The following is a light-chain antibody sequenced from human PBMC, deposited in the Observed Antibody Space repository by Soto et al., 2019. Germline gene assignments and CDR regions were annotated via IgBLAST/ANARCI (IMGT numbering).Light chain of an antibody. J-gene: IGLJ1*01. Sequence: QSALTQPASVSGSPGQSSTISCTGTSSDVGGYNYVSWYQQHPGKAPKLMIYDVSNRPSGVSNRFSGSKSGNTASLSISGLQAEDEADYYCSSYTSSSTRVLGTGTKVTVL. CDR1: SSDVGGYNY. CDR3: SSYTSSSTRV. V-gene: IGLV2-14*01. CDR2: DVS.